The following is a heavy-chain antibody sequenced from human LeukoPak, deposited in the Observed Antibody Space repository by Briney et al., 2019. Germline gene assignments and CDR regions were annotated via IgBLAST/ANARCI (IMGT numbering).Heavy chain of an antibody. CDR2: ISSSSSYI. J-gene: IGHJ4*02. CDR3: ARDPYGDYDDY. V-gene: IGHV3-21*01. Sequence: GGSLRLSCAASGFTFGSYSMNWVRQTPGKGLEWVSSISSSSSYIYYADSVKDRFTISRDNAKNSLYLQMNSLRAEDTAVYYCARDPYGDYDDYWGQGTLVTVSS. D-gene: IGHD4-17*01. CDR1: GFTFGSYS.